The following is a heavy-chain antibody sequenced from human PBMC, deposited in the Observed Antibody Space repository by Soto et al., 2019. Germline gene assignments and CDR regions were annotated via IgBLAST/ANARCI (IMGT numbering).Heavy chain of an antibody. CDR2: ISGSGGST. D-gene: IGHD2-15*01. CDR1: GFTFSSYA. V-gene: IGHV3-23*01. CDR3: AKGLCSGGSCYSEVFDY. J-gene: IGHJ4*02. Sequence: EVQLLESGGGLVQPGGSLRLSCAASGFTFSSYAMSWVRQAPGKGLEWVSAISGSGGSTYYADSVKGQFTISRDNSKNTLYLQMNSLRAEDTAVYYCAKGLCSGGSCYSEVFDYWGQGTLVTVSS.